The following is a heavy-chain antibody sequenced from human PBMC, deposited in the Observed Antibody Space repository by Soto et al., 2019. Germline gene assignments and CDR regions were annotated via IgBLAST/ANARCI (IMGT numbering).Heavy chain of an antibody. J-gene: IGHJ6*02. D-gene: IGHD3-9*01. CDR1: GGTFSSYA. V-gene: IGHV1-69*13. CDR3: ARRQGLTGYYDYGMDV. CDR2: IIPIFGTA. Sequence: GASVKVSCKASGGTFSSYAISWVRQAPGQGLEWMGGIIPIFGTANYAQKFQGRVTITADESTSTAYMELSSLRSEDTAVYYCARRQGLTGYYDYGMDVWGQGTTVTVSS.